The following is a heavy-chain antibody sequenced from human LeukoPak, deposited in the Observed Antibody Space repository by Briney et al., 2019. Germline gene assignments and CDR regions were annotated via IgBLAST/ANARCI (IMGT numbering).Heavy chain of an antibody. J-gene: IGHJ3*02. Sequence: GGSLRLSCAASGFTFSAYPMHWVRQAPGKGLEWVASILYDGSKKFYDDSVKGRFSIYRDNSNYTLYLQMNSLRVEDTAVFYCANFEGSSQAFHIWGQGTLVTVSS. CDR2: ILYDGSKK. CDR1: GFTFSAYP. D-gene: IGHD6-13*01. V-gene: IGHV3-30*02. CDR3: ANFEGSSQAFHI.